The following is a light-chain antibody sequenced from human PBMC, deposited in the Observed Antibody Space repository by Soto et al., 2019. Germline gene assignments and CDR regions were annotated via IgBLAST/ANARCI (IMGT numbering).Light chain of an antibody. V-gene: IGKV1-27*01. J-gene: IGKJ1*01. CDR2: TAS. CDR1: QGISHY. CDR3: QKYDRVPWT. Sequence: DIQMTQSPSSLSASVGDTVTITCRASQGISHYLAWYQQRPGKVPKLLIHTASILQSGVSSRFSASGSGTYFTLTISSLQPEDVATYYFQKYDRVPWTFGRGTKVEIK.